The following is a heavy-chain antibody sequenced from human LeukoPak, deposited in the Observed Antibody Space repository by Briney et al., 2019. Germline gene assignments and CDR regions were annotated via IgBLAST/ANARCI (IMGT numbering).Heavy chain of an antibody. CDR3: ARDYQGFVVAVAATRRYFDY. D-gene: IGHD2-15*01. V-gene: IGHV1-8*01. Sequence: GASLKLSCKASGYTFTSYDINWVRQATGQGLEWMGWMNPNRSNTGYAQNVQGRFTITRNTSISTAHMELSSLRSEDTAVYYCARDYQGFVVAVAATRRYFDYWGQGTLVTVSS. CDR1: GYTFTSYD. CDR2: MNPNRSNT. J-gene: IGHJ4*02.